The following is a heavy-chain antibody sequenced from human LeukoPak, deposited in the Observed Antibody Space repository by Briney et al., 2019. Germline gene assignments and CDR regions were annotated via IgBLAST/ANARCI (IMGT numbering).Heavy chain of an antibody. Sequence: GESLKISCEGSGYDFVTYWIAWVRQMPGKGLEWMAMINPRDSDTRYSPSFQGQVTISVDKSVSTTFLQWNSLRASDTAMYYCARERWGNLDYWGQGALVTVSS. J-gene: IGHJ4*02. CDR2: INPRDSDT. CDR1: GYDFVTYW. CDR3: ARERWGNLDY. D-gene: IGHD4-23*01. V-gene: IGHV5-51*01.